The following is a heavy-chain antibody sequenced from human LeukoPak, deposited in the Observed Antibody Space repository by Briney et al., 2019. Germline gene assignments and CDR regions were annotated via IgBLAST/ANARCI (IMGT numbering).Heavy chain of an antibody. V-gene: IGHV3-20*04. J-gene: IGHJ4*02. CDR3: ARGTSSTSFYRY. CDR1: GFTFDDYG. Sequence: GGSLRLSCAASGFTFDDYGMIWVRQAPGKGLEWVSGINWNSGSTGYADSVKGRFTISRDNAKNSLYLQMNNLRAEDTALYYCARGTSSTSFYRYWGQGTLVTVSS. CDR2: INWNSGST. D-gene: IGHD2-2*01.